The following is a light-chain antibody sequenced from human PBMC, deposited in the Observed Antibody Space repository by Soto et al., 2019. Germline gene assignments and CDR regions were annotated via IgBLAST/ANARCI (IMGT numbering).Light chain of an antibody. J-gene: IGKJ3*01. CDR1: QSVSNNY. V-gene: IGKV3-20*01. CDR2: VPS. Sequence: DIGLTQSPGTLSLSPGERATLSCRASQSVSNNYVAWFQQKPGQAPRLLIQVPSSRAPAISGRFSGSGSGTDFSLTISTLEPEDFAVYYCQQYSTSPFTFGPGTQVDI. CDR3: QQYSTSPFT.